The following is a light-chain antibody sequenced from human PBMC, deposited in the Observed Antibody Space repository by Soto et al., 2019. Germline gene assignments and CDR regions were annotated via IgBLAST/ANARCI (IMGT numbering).Light chain of an antibody. CDR1: QSIGRN. J-gene: IGKJ1*01. Sequence: DIQMTQSPASLSASVGDRVTISCRASQSIGRNLNWYQQKPGKAPTLLMFTSSNLQSGVPSRFSGSGSGTDFILTISSLQPKDFATYYCQQSYSTPPTFGQGTKVGIK. CDR2: TSS. CDR3: QQSYSTPPT. V-gene: IGKV1-39*01.